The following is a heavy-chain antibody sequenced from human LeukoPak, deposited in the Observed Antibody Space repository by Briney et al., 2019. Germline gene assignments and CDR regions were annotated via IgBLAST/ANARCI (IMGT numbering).Heavy chain of an antibody. J-gene: IGHJ6*02. D-gene: IGHD1-26*01. CDR3: AKGIVGTTAYYYNMDV. V-gene: IGHV3-23*01. CDR1: GFTFSSYT. Sequence: PGGSLRLSCAASGFTFSSYTVSWVRQAPGKGLEWVSSISGSGGSAYYADSVKGRFTVSRDNSKNTLYLQMNSLRAEDTAVYYCAKGIVGTTAYYYNMDVWGQGTTVTVSS. CDR2: ISGSGGSA.